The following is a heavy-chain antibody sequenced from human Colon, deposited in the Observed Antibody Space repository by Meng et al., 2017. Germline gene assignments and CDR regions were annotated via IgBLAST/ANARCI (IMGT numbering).Heavy chain of an antibody. CDR1: GFTFSSYW. CDR2: IKGDGSDT. V-gene: IGHV3-74*01. J-gene: IGHJ4*02. CDR3: TRDFDAATYC. Sequence: GESLKISCAASGFTFSSYWMHWVRQGPGKGLVWVSRIKGDGSDTNYAGSVKGRFTISRDNAKNTLFLQMNSLTAEDTAVYYCTRDFDAATYCWGQGTVVHVPS.